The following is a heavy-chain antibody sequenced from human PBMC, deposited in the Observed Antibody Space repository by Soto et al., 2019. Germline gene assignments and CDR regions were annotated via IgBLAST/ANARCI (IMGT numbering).Heavy chain of an antibody. J-gene: IGHJ4*02. V-gene: IGHV1-69*02. Sequence: QVQLVQSGAEVKKPGSSVKVSCKASGGTFSSYTISWVRQAPGQGLEWMGRIIPILGIANYAQKFQGRVTITADKSTSTAYMELSSLRSEDTAVYYCARGVYCSGGSCEVSYWGQGTLVTVSS. CDR1: GGTFSSYT. D-gene: IGHD2-15*01. CDR3: ARGVYCSGGSCEVSY. CDR2: IIPILGIA.